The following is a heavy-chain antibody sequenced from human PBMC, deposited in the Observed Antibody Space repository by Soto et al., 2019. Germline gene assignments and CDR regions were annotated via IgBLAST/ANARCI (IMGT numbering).Heavy chain of an antibody. CDR2: IYYSGST. J-gene: IGHJ5*02. V-gene: IGHV4-59*01. CDR1: GGSISSYF. CDR3: ARVRNSWFDP. Sequence: PEETLSLTCTVSGGSISSYFWSWIRQPPGKGLEWIGYIYYSGSTNYNPSLESRVTISVDTSKNQFSLKLSSVTAADTAVYYCARVRNSWFDPWGQGTLVTVSS.